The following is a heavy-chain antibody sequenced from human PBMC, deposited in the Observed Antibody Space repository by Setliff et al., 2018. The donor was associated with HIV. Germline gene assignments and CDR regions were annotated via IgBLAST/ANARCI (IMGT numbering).Heavy chain of an antibody. D-gene: IGHD3-22*01. Sequence: SETLSLTCTVSGGSISSGSYYWSWIRQPAGKGLEWIGHIYTSGSTNYNPSLKSRVTISVDTSKNQFSLKLTSVTAADTAVYYCARLTPYPNYYDSSGYFDCWGQGTLVTVSS. CDR1: GGSISSGSYY. CDR2: IYTSGST. J-gene: IGHJ4*02. V-gene: IGHV4-61*09. CDR3: ARLTPYPNYYDSSGYFDC.